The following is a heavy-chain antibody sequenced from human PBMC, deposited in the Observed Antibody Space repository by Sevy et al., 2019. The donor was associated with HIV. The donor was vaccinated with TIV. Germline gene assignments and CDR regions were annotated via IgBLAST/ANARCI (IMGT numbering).Heavy chain of an antibody. J-gene: IGHJ3*02. V-gene: IGHV3-23*01. D-gene: IGHD3-22*01. Sequence: GGSLRLSCAASGFPFSSHAMNWVRQAPGKGLEWVSTIFRSGGVTYYADSVKGRCTISRDNFKNTLNLQMHSLRAEDTAVYYCAGGRYDSSGSFDAFDIWGQGTMVTVSS. CDR3: AGGRYDSSGSFDAFDI. CDR2: IFRSGGVT. CDR1: GFPFSSHA.